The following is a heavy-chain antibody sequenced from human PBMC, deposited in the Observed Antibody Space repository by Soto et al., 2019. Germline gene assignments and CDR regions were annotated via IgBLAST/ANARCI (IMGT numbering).Heavy chain of an antibody. CDR3: VKGEYYYDSSGYYPFDY. D-gene: IGHD3-22*01. CDR1: GFTFSIYA. J-gene: IGHJ4*02. V-gene: IGHV3-64D*06. Sequence: GGSLRLSCSASGFTFSIYAMHWVRQAPGKGLEYVSSISINGGSTHYADSVKGRFTISRDNSKNTQYIQMSRLRADDTALYYCVKGEYYYDSSGYYPFDYWGQGTLVTVSS. CDR2: ISINGGST.